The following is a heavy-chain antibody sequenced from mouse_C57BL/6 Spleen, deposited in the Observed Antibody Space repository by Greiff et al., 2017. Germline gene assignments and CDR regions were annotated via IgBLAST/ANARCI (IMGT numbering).Heavy chain of an antibody. V-gene: IGHV1-74*01. CDR2: IHPSDSDT. CDR1: GYTFTSYW. J-gene: IGHJ1*03. D-gene: IGHD1-1*01. Sequence: QVQLQQPGAELVKPGASVKVSCKASGYTFTSYWMHWVKQRPGQGLEWIGRIHPSDSDTNYNQKFKGKATLTVDKSSSTAYMQLRSLTSEDSAVYYCAISHYYGSSLSYWYFDVWGTGTTVTVSS. CDR3: AISHYYGSSLSYWYFDV.